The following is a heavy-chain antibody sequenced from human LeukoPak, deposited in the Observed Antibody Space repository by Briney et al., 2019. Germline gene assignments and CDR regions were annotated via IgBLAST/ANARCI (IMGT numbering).Heavy chain of an antibody. D-gene: IGHD6-19*01. J-gene: IGHJ4*02. V-gene: IGHV4-4*07. CDR3: AGRAQTTGWSFDY. CDR1: GGSISSYY. Sequence: SGTLSLTCIVSGGSISSYYWSWIRQPAGKGLEWIGQIHTSGSTNYNPSLKSRVAMPVDTSKNQFSLELSSVTAADTAVYYCAGRAQTTGWSFDYWGQGALVTVSS. CDR2: IHTSGST.